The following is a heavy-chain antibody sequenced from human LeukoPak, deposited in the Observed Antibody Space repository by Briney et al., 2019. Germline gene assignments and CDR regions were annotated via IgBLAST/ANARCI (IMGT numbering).Heavy chain of an antibody. V-gene: IGHV3-30*01. J-gene: IGHJ4*02. CDR3: ARGGDGYSF. D-gene: IGHD5-24*01. CDR2: ISYDGSNK. CDR1: GFTFSSYA. Sequence: GGSLRLSCAASGFTFSSYAMHWVRQAPGKGLEWVAVISYDGSNKYYADSVKGRFTISRDNSKNTLYLQMNSLRAEDTAVYYCARGGDGYSFWGKGTLVTVSS.